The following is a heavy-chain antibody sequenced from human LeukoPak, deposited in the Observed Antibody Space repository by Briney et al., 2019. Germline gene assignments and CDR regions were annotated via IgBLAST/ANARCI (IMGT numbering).Heavy chain of an antibody. D-gene: IGHD4-17*01. Sequence: GGSLSLSCAASGFTFSSYAMSWVRQAPGKGLEWVSAISSSGGYTYYADSVKGWFTISRDNSKNTLYLQMNSLRAEDTAVYYCAKASYGDYWGQGTLVTVSS. V-gene: IGHV3-23*01. CDR1: GFTFSSYA. CDR2: ISSSGGYT. J-gene: IGHJ4*02. CDR3: AKASYGDY.